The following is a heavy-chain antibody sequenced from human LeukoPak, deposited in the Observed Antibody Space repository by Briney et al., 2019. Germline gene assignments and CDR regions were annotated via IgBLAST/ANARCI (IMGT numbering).Heavy chain of an antibody. D-gene: IGHD5-18*01. J-gene: IGHJ4*02. CDR1: GFTVSNNY. Sequence: GGSLRLSCAASGFTVSNNYMNWVRQAPGKGLEWVSYISSSSSTIYYADSVKGRFTISRDNAKNSLYLQMNSLRAEDTAVYYCARDVDTAMVPHFDYWGQGTLVTVSS. CDR2: ISSSSSTI. V-gene: IGHV3-48*04. CDR3: ARDVDTAMVPHFDY.